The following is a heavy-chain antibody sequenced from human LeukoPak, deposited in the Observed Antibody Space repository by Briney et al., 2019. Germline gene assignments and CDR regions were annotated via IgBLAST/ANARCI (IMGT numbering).Heavy chain of an antibody. CDR3: ARVRVDGYGDYRVTLFDY. V-gene: IGHV4-4*07. Sequence: SETLSLTCTVSGGSISSYYWSWIRQPAGKGLEWIGRIYTSGSTNYNPSLKSRVTMSVDTSKNQFSLKLSSVTAADTAVYYCARVRVDGYGDYRVTLFDYWGQGTLVTVSS. J-gene: IGHJ4*02. CDR2: IYTSGST. CDR1: GGSISSYY. D-gene: IGHD4-17*01.